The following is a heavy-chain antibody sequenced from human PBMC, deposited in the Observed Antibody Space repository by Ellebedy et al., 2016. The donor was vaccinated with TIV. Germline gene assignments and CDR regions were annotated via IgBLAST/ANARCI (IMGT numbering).Heavy chain of an antibody. CDR3: VRDLSAAVDY. D-gene: IGHD6-13*01. J-gene: IGHJ4*02. CDR1: GFTFSSYW. V-gene: IGHV3-74*03. CDR2: INRDGSST. Sequence: GESLKISXAASGFTFSSYWMHCVRQAPGRGLVWVSRINRDGSSTTYADSVKGRFTISRDNAKNTLYLQMNSLRAEDTAAYYCVRDLSAAVDYWGQGILVTVSS.